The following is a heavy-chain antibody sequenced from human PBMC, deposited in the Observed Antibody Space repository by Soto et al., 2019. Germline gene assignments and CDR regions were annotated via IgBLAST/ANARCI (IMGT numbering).Heavy chain of an antibody. D-gene: IGHD3-10*01. CDR1: GGSFSGYY. V-gene: IGHV4-34*01. CDR3: APRVTMVRGAYFDS. J-gene: IGHJ4*01. Sequence: SETLSLTCAVYGGSFSGYYWSWIRQPPGKGLEWIGEINHSGSTNYNPSLKSRVTISIDTSKNQFSLKLSSVTAADTAMYYCAPRVTMVRGAYFDSWGHGTLVTVSS. CDR2: INHSGST.